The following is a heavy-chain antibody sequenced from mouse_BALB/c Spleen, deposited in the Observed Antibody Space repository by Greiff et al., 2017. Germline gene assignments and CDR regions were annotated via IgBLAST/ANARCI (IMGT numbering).Heavy chain of an antibody. V-gene: IGHV3-6*02. CDR1: GYSITSGYY. J-gene: IGHJ4*01. CDR2: ISYDGSN. CDR3: ARSGYYGSSYDAMDY. D-gene: IGHD1-1*01. Sequence: EVKLVESGPGLVKPSQSLSLTCSVTGYSITSGYYWNWIRQFPGNKLEWMGYISYDGSNNYNPSLKNRISITRDTSKNQFFLKLNSVTTEDTATYYCARSGYYGSSYDAMDYWGQGTSVTVSS.